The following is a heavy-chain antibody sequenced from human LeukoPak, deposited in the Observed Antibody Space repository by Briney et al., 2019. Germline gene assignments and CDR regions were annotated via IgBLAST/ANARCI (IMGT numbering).Heavy chain of an antibody. D-gene: IGHD2/OR15-2a*01. J-gene: IGHJ6*03. V-gene: IGHV3-23*01. CDR2: ISGSGGST. CDR3: AKVSTTYMYYYMDV. CDR1: GFTFSSYA. Sequence: GRSLRLSCAASGFTFSSYAMHWVRQAPGKGLEWVSAISGSGGSTYYADSVKGRFTISRDNSKNTLYLQMNSLRAEDTAVYYCAKVSTTYMYYYMDVWGKGTTVTVSS.